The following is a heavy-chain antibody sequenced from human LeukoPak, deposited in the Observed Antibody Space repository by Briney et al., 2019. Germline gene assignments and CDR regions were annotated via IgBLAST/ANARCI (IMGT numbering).Heavy chain of an antibody. V-gene: IGHV3-30*18. D-gene: IGHD2-21*02. J-gene: IGHJ4*02. CDR3: AKDYCGGDCHSFDY. CDR2: ISYDGTNK. CDR1: EFTFSNYG. Sequence: GGSLRLSCAASEFTFSNYGMHWVRQAPGKGLEWVAVISYDGTNKYYADSVKGRFTISRDNSKNTLYLQMNSLRAGDTAVYYCAKDYCGGDCHSFDYWGQGTLVTASS.